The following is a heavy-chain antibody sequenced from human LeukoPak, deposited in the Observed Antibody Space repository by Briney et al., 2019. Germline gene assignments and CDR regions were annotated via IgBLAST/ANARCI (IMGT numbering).Heavy chain of an antibody. CDR2: ISNDGTRT. Sequence: PGRSLRLSCAASGFTFSSYGMHWVRQAPGKGLEWVSGISNDGTRTYYAVSVKGRFTVSRDNSKNTLYLQMNSLRAEDTAVYYCGSSTSSYYFYGVDVWGQGTTVTVSS. J-gene: IGHJ6*02. CDR1: GFTFSSYG. CDR3: GSSTSSYYFYGVDV. D-gene: IGHD2-2*01. V-gene: IGHV3-23*01.